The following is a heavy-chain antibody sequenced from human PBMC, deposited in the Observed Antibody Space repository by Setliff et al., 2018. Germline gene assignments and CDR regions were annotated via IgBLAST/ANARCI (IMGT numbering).Heavy chain of an antibody. J-gene: IGHJ6*02. CDR1: GGSISSGSYY. Sequence: SETLSLTCAVSGGSISSGSYYWSWIRQPAGKGLELVGRLHTSGSTNYNPSLKSRVTISVDTSKNQFSLKLTSMTAADTAVYYCARDQWVRSPPLYFSYSMDVWGQGTTVTVSS. CDR2: LHTSGST. D-gene: IGHD5-12*01. CDR3: ARDQWVRSPPLYFSYSMDV. V-gene: IGHV4-61*02.